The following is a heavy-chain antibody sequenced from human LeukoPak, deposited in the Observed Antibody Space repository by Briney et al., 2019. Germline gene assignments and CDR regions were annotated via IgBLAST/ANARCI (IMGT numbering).Heavy chain of an antibody. D-gene: IGHD3-22*01. CDR1: GFTFSSYA. Sequence: GGSLRLSCAASGFTFSSYAMHWVRQAPGKGLEWVAVISYDGSNKYYADSVKGRFTISRDNSKNTLYLQMNSLRAEDTAVYYCARDSMIVVVPGAFDIWGQGTMVTVSS. V-gene: IGHV3-30-3*01. CDR3: ARDSMIVVVPGAFDI. CDR2: ISYDGSNK. J-gene: IGHJ3*02.